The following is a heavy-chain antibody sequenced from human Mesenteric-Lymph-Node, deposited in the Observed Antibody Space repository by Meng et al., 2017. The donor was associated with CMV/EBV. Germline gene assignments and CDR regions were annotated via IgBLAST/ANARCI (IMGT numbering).Heavy chain of an antibody. CDR2: IIPIFDTA. CDR1: GGTFSSYA. V-gene: IGHV1-69*05. J-gene: IGHJ4*02. Sequence: SVKVSCKASGGTFSSYAISWVRQAPGQGLEWMGGIIPIFDTANYAQKFQGRVTITTDESTSTAYMELSSLRSEDTAVYYCASAYIVVVPAALFHWGQGTLVTVSS. CDR3: ASAYIVVVPAALFH. D-gene: IGHD2-2*01.